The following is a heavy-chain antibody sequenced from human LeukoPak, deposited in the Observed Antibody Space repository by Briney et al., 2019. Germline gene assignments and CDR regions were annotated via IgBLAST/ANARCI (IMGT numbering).Heavy chain of an antibody. CDR1: GGSISSGGYS. Sequence: SQTLSLTCAVSGGSISSGGYSWGWVRQPPGTGLEWIGYIYHSGSTYYNPSLKSRVTISVDRSKNQFSLKLSSVTAADTAVYYCARDSGFGELAYWGQGTLVTVSS. CDR3: ARDSGFGELAY. J-gene: IGHJ4*02. CDR2: IYHSGST. V-gene: IGHV4-30-2*01. D-gene: IGHD3-10*01.